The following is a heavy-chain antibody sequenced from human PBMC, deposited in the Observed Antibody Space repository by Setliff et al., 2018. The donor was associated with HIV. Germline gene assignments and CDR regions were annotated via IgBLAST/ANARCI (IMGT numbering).Heavy chain of an antibody. V-gene: IGHV3-66*01. CDR3: ARTNNNYYYDTSDYFAGYYFDS. J-gene: IGHJ4*02. CDR1: GFTVNSNY. D-gene: IGHD3-22*01. CDR2: FYSDGKT. Sequence: QPGGSLRLSCAASGFTVNSNYINWVRQAPGKGLEWVSVFYSDGKTYYADSVKGQFTISRDNAKNSMFLQMNSLRAEDTAVYYCARTNNNYYYDTSDYFAGYYFDSWGQGTLVTVSS.